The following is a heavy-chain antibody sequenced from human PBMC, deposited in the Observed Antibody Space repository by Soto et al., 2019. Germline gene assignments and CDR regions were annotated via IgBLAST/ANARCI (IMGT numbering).Heavy chain of an antibody. D-gene: IGHD2-21*02. CDR3: AKSTRGTANGMGV. CDR1: GFSFDDYA. J-gene: IGHJ6*02. Sequence: EVQVVESGGGLVQPGRSLRLSCAASGFSFDDYAMHWVRQAPGKGLEWVSGISWNSGTIGYADSVKGRFTISRDNHKNSLYLQMNSLRAEDTALYYCAKSTRGTANGMGVWGQGTTVTVSS. V-gene: IGHV3-9*01. CDR2: ISWNSGTI.